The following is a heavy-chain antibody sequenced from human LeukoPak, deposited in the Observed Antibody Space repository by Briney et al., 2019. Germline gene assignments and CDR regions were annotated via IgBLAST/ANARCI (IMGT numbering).Heavy chain of an antibody. CDR2: INPSGGST. J-gene: IGHJ4*02. Sequence: GASVKVSCKACGYTFTSYYMHWVRQAPGQGLEGIGIINPSGGSTSYAQKFQGRVTMTRDTSTSTVYMELSSLRSEDTAVYSCARAYGSGSYTLLFFDYWGQGTLVTVSS. V-gene: IGHV1-46*01. CDR1: GYTFTSYY. D-gene: IGHD3-10*01. CDR3: ARAYGSGSYTLLFFDY.